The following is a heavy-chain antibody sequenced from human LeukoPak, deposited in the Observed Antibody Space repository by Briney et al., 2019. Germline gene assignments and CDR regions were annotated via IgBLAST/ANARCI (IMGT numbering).Heavy chain of an antibody. V-gene: IGHV1-69*05. CDR2: IIPIFGTA. D-gene: IGHD2-15*01. J-gene: IGHJ3*02. Sequence: SVKVSCKASGGTFSSYAISWVRQAPGQGLEWMGGIIPIFGTANYAQKFQGRVTITTDESTSTAYMELSSLRSEDTAVYYCARDGGIRKYAFDIWGQGTMVTVSS. CDR1: GGTFSSYA. CDR3: ARDGGIRKYAFDI.